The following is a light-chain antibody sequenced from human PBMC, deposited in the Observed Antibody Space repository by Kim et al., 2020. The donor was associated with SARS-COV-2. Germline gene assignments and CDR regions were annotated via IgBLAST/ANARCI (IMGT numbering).Light chain of an antibody. V-gene: IGLV6-57*03. Sequence: GKTVTISCTRSSGSIAGNYVQWYQQRPGSAPNIGIFEDDQRPSGVPDRFSGSIDSSSNSASLTISGLKTEDEAVYHCQSSDDNSRVFGGGTQLTVL. CDR3: QSSDDNSRV. CDR1: SGSIAGNY. J-gene: IGLJ3*02. CDR2: EDD.